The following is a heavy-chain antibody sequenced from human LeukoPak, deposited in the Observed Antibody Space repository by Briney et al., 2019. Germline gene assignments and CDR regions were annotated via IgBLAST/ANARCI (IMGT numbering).Heavy chain of an antibody. CDR1: GYTFNTYG. D-gene: IGHD6-25*01. V-gene: IGHV1-18*04. CDR2: INAYNGDT. CDR3: ARDGSGHWFDP. Sequence: ASAEVSCKASGYTFNTYGISWVRQAPGQGLEWMGWINAYNGDTNHAQKFQGRVTMTTDTSTTTAYMELGSLRSDDTAVYYCARDGSGHWFDPWGQGTLVTVSS. J-gene: IGHJ5*02.